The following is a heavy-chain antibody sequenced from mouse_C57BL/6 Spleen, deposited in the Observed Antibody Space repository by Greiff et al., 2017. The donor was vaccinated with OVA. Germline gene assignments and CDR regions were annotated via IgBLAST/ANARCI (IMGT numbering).Heavy chain of an antibody. D-gene: IGHD2-3*01. CDR1: GYTFTEYT. CDR3: ARHEGFYDGYYVGYFDV. CDR2: FYPGSGSI. Sequence: QVQLQQSGAELVKPGASVKLSCKASGYTFTEYTIHWVKQRSGQGLEWIGWFYPGSGSIKYNEKFKDKATLNADKSSSTVYMELSRLTSEDSAVYFCARHEGFYDGYYVGYFDVWGTGTTVTVSS. J-gene: IGHJ1*03. V-gene: IGHV1-62-2*01.